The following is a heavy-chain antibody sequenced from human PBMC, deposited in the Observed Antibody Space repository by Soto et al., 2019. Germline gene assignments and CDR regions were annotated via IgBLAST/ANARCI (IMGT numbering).Heavy chain of an antibody. D-gene: IGHD2-15*01. CDR2: MNPNSGNT. J-gene: IGHJ4*02. V-gene: IGHV1-8*01. Sequence: GASVKVSCKASGYTFTSYDINCMRQATGQGLEWMGWMNPNSGNTGYAQKFQGRVTMTRNTSISTAYMELSSLRSEDTAVYYCATSCGGSCYSGIDYWCQGTLVTVSS. CDR3: ATSCGGSCYSGIDY. CDR1: GYTFTSYD.